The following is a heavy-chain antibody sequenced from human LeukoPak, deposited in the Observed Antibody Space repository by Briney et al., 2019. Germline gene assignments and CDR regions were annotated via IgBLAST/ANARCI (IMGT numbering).Heavy chain of an antibody. CDR2: ISYSTSYT. D-gene: IGHD2-15*01. J-gene: IGHJ4*02. CDR1: GFTFSDYY. Sequence: GGSLRLSCAASGFTFSDYYMSWIRQAPGKGLEWVSFISYSTSYTNYADSVKGRFTISRDNAKNSLYLQMNSLRAEDTAVYYCARDGGGGLDYWGQGTLVTVSS. V-gene: IGHV3-11*06. CDR3: ARDGGGGLDY.